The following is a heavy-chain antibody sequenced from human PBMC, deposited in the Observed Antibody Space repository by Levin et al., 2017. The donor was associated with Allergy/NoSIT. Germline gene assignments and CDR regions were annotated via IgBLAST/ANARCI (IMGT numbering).Heavy chain of an antibody. CDR2: IKSSSNGGTK. CDR1: GFTFINAW. V-gene: IGHV3-15*01. CDR3: TSVGVWTSSGN. J-gene: IGHJ4*02. D-gene: IGHD3/OR15-3a*01. Sequence: GGSLRLSCAASGFTFINAWMSWVRQAPGKGLEWVGRIKSSSNGGTKDYAAPVNGRFIVSRDDSRNTVYLQMNSLKTEDTAVYYCTSVGVWTSSGNWGQGTLVTVSS.